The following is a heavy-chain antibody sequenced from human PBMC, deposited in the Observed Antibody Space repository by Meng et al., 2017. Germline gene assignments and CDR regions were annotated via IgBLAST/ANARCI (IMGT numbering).Heavy chain of an antibody. CDR1: GGSISSYY. Sequence: GSLRPSCTVSGGSISSYYWSWIRQPAGKGLEWIGRIYTSGSTNYNPSLKSRVPMSVDTSKNQFSLKLNSVNAADPAVYYYAREETYYGHVWESYRYAFDIWGQGTMVTVSS. V-gene: IGHV4-4*07. CDR3: AREETYYGHVWESYRYAFDI. CDR2: IYTSGST. J-gene: IGHJ3*02. D-gene: IGHD3-16*01.